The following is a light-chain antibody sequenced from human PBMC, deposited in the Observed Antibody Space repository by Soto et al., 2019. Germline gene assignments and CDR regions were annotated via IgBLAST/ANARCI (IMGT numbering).Light chain of an antibody. CDR3: QQYNSYSLT. V-gene: IGKV3-15*01. CDR2: GAS. J-gene: IGKJ4*01. CDR1: QSVDSN. Sequence: EIVMTQSPATLSVSPGERATLSCRASQSVDSNLAWYRQKPGQAPRLLIYGASTRATGIPARFSGSESGTEFTLTISSLRPDDFATYYCQQYNSYSLTFGGGTKVDIK.